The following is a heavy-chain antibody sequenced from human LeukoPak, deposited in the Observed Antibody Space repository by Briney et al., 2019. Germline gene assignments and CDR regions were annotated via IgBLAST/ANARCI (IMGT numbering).Heavy chain of an antibody. CDR1: GFTFSSYW. Sequence: GSLRLSCAASGFTFSSYWMHWVRQAPGKGLVWVSRINSDGGSTSYTDSVKGRFTISRDNAKNTLYLQMNSLRAEDTAVYYCAKTPKTYSGSYYVAFDIWGQGTMVTVSS. CDR3: AKTPKTYSGSYYVAFDI. J-gene: IGHJ3*02. CDR2: INSDGGST. V-gene: IGHV3-74*01. D-gene: IGHD1-26*01.